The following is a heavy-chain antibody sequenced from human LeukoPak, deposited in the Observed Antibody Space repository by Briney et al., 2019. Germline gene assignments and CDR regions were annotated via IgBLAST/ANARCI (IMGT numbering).Heavy chain of an antibody. J-gene: IGHJ4*02. V-gene: IGHV1-2*02. CDR2: INPNSGGT. CDR1: GYTFTGYY. Sequence: ASVKVSCKASGYTFTGYYMHWVRQAPGQGLEWMGWINPNSGGTNYAQKFQGRVTMTRDTSISTAYMELSRLRSEDTAVYYCATVPTTVTTSANFDYWGQGTLVTVSS. D-gene: IGHD4-17*01. CDR3: ATVPTTVTTSANFDY.